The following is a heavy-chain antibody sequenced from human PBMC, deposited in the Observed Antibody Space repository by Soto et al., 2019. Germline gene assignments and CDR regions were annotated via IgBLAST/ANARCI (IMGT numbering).Heavy chain of an antibody. CDR2: INHSRCT. J-gene: IGHJ3*02. CDR3: AREVSCSSPSCYGTDDFDI. V-gene: IGHV4-34*01. D-gene: IGHD2-2*01. Sequence: SETLSLTCPVFGGSFSIYYFSWVGHPQGKGMEWIEEINHSRCTKYNPSLKPRVTISVDTSKNPSSLQLSSVPAADTAVYSCAREVSCSSPSCYGTDDFDIWGQGTMVTVSS. CDR1: GGSFSIYY.